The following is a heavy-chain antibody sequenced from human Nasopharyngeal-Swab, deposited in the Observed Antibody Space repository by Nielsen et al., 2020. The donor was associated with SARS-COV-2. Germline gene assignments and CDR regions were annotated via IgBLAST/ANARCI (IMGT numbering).Heavy chain of an antibody. D-gene: IGHD2-15*01. V-gene: IGHV3-21*01. CDR3: ARDCSGGSCRYGMDV. J-gene: IGHJ6*02. CDR1: GFTFNSHG. Sequence: GGSLRLSCAASGFTFNSHGMHWVRRAPGKGLEWVSSISSSSTYTYYADSVKGRFTISRDNARNSLYLQMNSLRAEDTAVYYCARDCSGGSCRYGMDVWGQGTTVTVSS. CDR2: ISSSSTYT.